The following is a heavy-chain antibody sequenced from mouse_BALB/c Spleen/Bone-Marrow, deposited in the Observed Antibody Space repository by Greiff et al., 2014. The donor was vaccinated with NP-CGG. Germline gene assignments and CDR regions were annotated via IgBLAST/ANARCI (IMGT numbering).Heavy chain of an antibody. Sequence: EVKLVESGGGLVKPGGSLKLSCTASGFTFSDHYMYWVRQTPEKRLEWVATISDGGIYTYYPDSVKGRFTISRDNAKNNLYLQMSSLKSEDTAMYYCARSGEKYGALDYSGQGTSVTVSS. J-gene: IGHJ4*01. CDR2: ISDGGIYT. CDR3: ARSGEKYGALDY. CDR1: GFTFSDHY. D-gene: IGHD1-1*02. V-gene: IGHV5-4*02.